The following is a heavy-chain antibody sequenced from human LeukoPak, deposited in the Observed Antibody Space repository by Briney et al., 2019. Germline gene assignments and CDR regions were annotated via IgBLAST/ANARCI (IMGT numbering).Heavy chain of an antibody. J-gene: IGHJ4*02. V-gene: IGHV3-21*01. CDR1: GFIFSSYT. D-gene: IGHD3-22*01. CDR3: GRDLFMIVVPGQNVLDY. CDR2: ISDTSSYI. Sequence: PGGSLRLSCAASGFIFSSYTMNWVRQAPGEGLEWVSSISDTSSYIYYADSLEGRFTISRDNAKSSLFLQMNSLRAEGTAVYYCGRDLFMIVVPGQNVLDYWGQGTLVTVSS.